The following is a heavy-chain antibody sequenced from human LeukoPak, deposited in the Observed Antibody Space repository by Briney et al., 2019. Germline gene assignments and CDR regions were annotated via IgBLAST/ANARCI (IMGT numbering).Heavy chain of an antibody. J-gene: IGHJ1*01. Sequence: SQTLSLTCTVSGGSISSGGYYWSWVRQPPGKGLEWIGFIYHSGTTFYNPSLKSRITISVDTSKNQFSLKLSSVTAADTAVYHCASRLGGASFQHWGQGTLVTVSS. CDR2: IYHSGTT. D-gene: IGHD1-26*01. CDR1: GGSISSGGYY. V-gene: IGHV4-30-4*01. CDR3: ASRLGGASFQH.